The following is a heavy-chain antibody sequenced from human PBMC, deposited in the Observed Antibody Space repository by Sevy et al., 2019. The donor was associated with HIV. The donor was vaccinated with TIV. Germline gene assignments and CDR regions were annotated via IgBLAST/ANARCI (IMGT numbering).Heavy chain of an antibody. Sequence: GGSLRLSCAASGFTFSSYNMNWVRQAPGKGLEWVSSISGSSNYIYYAESLKGRFFISRDNAKNTLYLQMNSLRADDTAVYYCPRGPPDGSYDYFDYWGQGTLVTVSS. J-gene: IGHJ4*02. CDR3: PRGPPDGSYDYFDY. CDR1: GFTFSSYN. CDR2: ISGSSNYI. V-gene: IGHV3-21*06. D-gene: IGHD1-26*01.